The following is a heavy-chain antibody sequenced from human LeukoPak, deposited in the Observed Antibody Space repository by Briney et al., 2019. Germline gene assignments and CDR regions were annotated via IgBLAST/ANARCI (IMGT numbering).Heavy chain of an antibody. D-gene: IGHD4-17*01. Sequence: ASVKVSCKASGYTFTSYYMHRVRQAPGHRLEWMGWVNPNSGATNYAQKFQDWVTITWDTSISTAYMALTRLKSDDTAVYYCARGGFSKVTTLRNGFNLWGQGTPVTVSS. CDR3: ARGGFSKVTTLRNGFNL. CDR1: GYTFTSYY. CDR2: VNPNSGAT. V-gene: IGHV1-2*04. J-gene: IGHJ3*01.